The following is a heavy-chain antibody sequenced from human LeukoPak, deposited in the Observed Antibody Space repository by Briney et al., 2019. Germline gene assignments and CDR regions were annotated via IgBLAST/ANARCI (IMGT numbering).Heavy chain of an antibody. V-gene: IGHV3-48*04. J-gene: IGHJ4*02. D-gene: IGHD3-10*01. CDR2: ITSRSDAT. CDR3: ARDPGGIDY. CDR1: GFPFTLYN. Sequence: GGSLRLSCEVSGFPFTLYNMNWVRQAPGKGLEWVSYITSRSDATYYADSVKGRFTISRDNAKSSLYLQMNNLRVEDTAVYYCARDPGGIDYWGQGTLVTVAA.